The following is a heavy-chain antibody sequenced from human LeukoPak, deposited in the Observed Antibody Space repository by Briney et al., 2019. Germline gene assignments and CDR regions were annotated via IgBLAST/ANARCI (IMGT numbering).Heavy chain of an antibody. Sequence: GGSLRLSCSASGFTFTNYGMSRVRQAPGKGLEWLSYITTTSSTIYYADSVKGRFTISRDNAKNSMYLQMNSLRAGDTAVYYCARVPFYYDSSGLYPTYYYYMDVWGTGTTVTVSS. CDR2: ITTTSSTI. J-gene: IGHJ6*03. CDR3: ARVPFYYDSSGLYPTYYYYMDV. D-gene: IGHD3-22*01. V-gene: IGHV3-48*04. CDR1: GFTFTNYG.